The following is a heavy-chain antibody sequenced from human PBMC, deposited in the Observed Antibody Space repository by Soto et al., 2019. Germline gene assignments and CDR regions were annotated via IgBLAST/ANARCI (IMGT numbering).Heavy chain of an antibody. CDR3: AHRRPYSNSPEYFFDY. CDR1: GFSLSTSGVD. V-gene: IGHV2-5*02. J-gene: IGHJ4*02. D-gene: IGHD6-6*01. CDR2: IYWDDDK. Sequence: QITLKESGPTLVKPTQTLTLTCTFSGFSLSTSGVDVGWIRQPPGKALEWLALIYWDDDKRDSPSLKSRLTNTKDTPKNQVVLTMTNTDPLDTATYYCAHRRPYSNSPEYFFDYWGQGTLVTVSS.